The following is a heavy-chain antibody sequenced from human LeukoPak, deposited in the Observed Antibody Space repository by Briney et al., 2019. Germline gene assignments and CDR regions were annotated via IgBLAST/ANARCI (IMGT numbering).Heavy chain of an antibody. V-gene: IGHV4-39*01. CDR2: IYHSGST. Sequence: SETLSLTCTVSGGSISINNYYWGGTRQPPGKGLEWIGSIYHSGSTYYNSSLKSRVTISVDTSKNQFSLKLYSVTAADTAIYYCARNVFQYAFDIWGQGTMVTVSS. D-gene: IGHD1-1*01. CDR3: ARNVFQYAFDI. J-gene: IGHJ3*02. CDR1: GGSISINNYY.